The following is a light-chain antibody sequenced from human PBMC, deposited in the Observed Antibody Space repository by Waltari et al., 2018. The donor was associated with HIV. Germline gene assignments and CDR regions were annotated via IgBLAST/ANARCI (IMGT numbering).Light chain of an antibody. CDR1: SGHSNYA. CDR2: LNSDGSH. CDR3: QTWANGIQV. Sequence: QLVLTQSPSASASLGASVKLTCTLSSGHSNYAIAWHQQQPEKGPRFLMKLNSDGSHSKGDRIPDRFSGYSSGAERYLTISSLQSEDEATEYCQTWANGIQVFGGGTKLTVL. J-gene: IGLJ2*01. V-gene: IGLV4-69*01.